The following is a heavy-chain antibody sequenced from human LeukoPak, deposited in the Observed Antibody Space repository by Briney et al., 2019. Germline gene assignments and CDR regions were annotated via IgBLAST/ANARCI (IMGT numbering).Heavy chain of an antibody. CDR1: GYTFTGYY. V-gene: IGHV1-18*04. D-gene: IGHD2-8*01. J-gene: IGHJ4*02. CDR3: ARDDCTNGVCYPGNY. Sequence: ASVKVSCKASGYTFTGYYMHWVRQAPGQGLEWMGWISAYNGNTHYAQKLQGRVTMTTDTSTNTAYMELRSLRSDDTAVYYCARDDCTNGVCYPGNYWGQGTLVTVSS. CDR2: ISAYNGNT.